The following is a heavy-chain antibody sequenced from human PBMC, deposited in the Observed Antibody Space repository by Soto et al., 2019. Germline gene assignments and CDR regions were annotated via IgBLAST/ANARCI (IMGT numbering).Heavy chain of an antibody. Sequence: QITLKESGPTVVKPTQTLTLTCNFSGFSLTTNGVGVGWIRQHPGKALEWLALIYWDDDRRYSPSLRSRLTISTDISKSHVVLTLTDMGPVDAATYFCVHHVTGGCFDVWGQGTRVTVSS. J-gene: IGHJ3*01. V-gene: IGHV2-5*02. CDR2: IYWDDDR. CDR3: VHHVTGGCFDV. CDR1: GFSLTTNGVG. D-gene: IGHD3-10*02.